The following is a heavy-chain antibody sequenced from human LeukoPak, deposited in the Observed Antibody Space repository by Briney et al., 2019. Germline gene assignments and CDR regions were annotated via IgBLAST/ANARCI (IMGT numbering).Heavy chain of an antibody. Sequence: PGGSLRLSCAASGFTFDDYGMSWVRQAPGKGLEWVSGINWNGGSTGYADSVQDRFTISRDNAKNSLYLQMNSLRAEDTALYHCARARYSNYVPPDLDYWGQGTLVTVSS. D-gene: IGHD4-4*01. CDR3: ARARYSNYVPPDLDY. CDR1: GFTFDDYG. CDR2: INWNGGST. V-gene: IGHV3-20*01. J-gene: IGHJ4*02.